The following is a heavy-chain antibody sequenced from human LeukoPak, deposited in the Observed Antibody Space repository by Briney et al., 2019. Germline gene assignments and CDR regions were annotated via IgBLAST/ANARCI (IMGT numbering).Heavy chain of an antibody. D-gene: IGHD6-13*01. J-gene: IGHJ4*02. CDR2: ISTTSSYI. Sequence: GGSLRLSCAASGFTFSTYSMSWVRQAPGKGLEWVSSISTTSSYIFYADSLKGRFTISRDNAKNSLYLQMNSLRAEDTAVYYCARMSLVAAGAVDFDYWGQGPWSPSPQ. CDR3: ARMSLVAAGAVDFDY. V-gene: IGHV3-21*01. CDR1: GFTFSTYS.